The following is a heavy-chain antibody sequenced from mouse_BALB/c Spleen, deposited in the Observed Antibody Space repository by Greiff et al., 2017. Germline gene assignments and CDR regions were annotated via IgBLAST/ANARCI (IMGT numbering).Heavy chain of an antibody. CDR3: ARGGREYYYAMDY. CDR1: GFTFSSYA. V-gene: IGHV5-6-5*01. Sequence: EVQLVESGGGLVKPGGSLKLSCAASGFTFSSYAMSWVRQTPEKRLEWVASISSGGSTYYPDSVKGRFTISRDNARNILYLQMSSLRSEDTAMYYCARGGREYYYAMDYWGQGTSVTVSS. CDR2: ISSGGST. J-gene: IGHJ4*01.